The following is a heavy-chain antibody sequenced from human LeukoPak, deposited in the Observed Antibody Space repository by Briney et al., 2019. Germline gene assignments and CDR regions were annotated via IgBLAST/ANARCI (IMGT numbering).Heavy chain of an antibody. CDR2: INPNSGDT. CDR1: GYTFSVYY. V-gene: IGHV1-2*02. J-gene: IGHJ3*02. D-gene: IGHD1-1*01. CDR3: ARGIQLERRGTFDI. Sequence: ASVKVSCKASGYTFSVYYIHWVRQAPGQGLEWMGWINPNSGDTNYAQKFQGRVTMTRDTSITTAYMELSSLTSDDTAVYYCARGIQLERRGTFDIWGQGTMVTVSS.